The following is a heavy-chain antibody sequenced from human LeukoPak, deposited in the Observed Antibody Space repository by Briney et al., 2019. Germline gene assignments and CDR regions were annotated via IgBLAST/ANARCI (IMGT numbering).Heavy chain of an antibody. Sequence: GGSLRLSCAASGFTFSSYSMNWVRQAPGKGLEWVSYISSSSSTIYYADSVKGRFTISRDNAKNSLYLQMNSLRDEDTAVYYCARDASRIAAAGSWFDHWGQGTLVTVSS. D-gene: IGHD6-13*01. CDR3: ARDASRIAAAGSWFDH. V-gene: IGHV3-48*02. CDR1: GFTFSSYS. CDR2: ISSSSSTI. J-gene: IGHJ5*02.